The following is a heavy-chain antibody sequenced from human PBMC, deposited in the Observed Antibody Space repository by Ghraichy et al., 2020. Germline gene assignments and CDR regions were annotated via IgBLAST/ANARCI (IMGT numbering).Heavy chain of an antibody. J-gene: IGHJ4*02. CDR3: ARVVKEVLWFGESHDY. D-gene: IGHD3-10*01. V-gene: IGHV4-31*03. Sequence: SETLSLTCTVSGGSISSGGYYWSWIRQHPGKGLEWIGYIYYSGSTYYIPSLKSRVTISVDTSKNQFSLKLSSVTAADTAVYYCARVVKEVLWFGESHDYWGQGTLVTVSS. CDR2: IYYSGST. CDR1: GGSISSGGYY.